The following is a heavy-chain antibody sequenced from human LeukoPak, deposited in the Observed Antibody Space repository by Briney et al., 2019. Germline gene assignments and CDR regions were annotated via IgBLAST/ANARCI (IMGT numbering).Heavy chain of an antibody. V-gene: IGHV3-30*03. CDR3: AREWELSN. J-gene: IGHJ4*02. Sequence: GRSLRLSCAASGFTFSSYGMHWVRQAPGKGLEWVAVISYDGSNKYCADSVKGRFTISRDNSKNTLYLQMNSLRAEDTAVYYCAREWELSNWGQGTLVTVSS. CDR2: ISYDGSNK. D-gene: IGHD1-26*01. CDR1: GFTFSSYG.